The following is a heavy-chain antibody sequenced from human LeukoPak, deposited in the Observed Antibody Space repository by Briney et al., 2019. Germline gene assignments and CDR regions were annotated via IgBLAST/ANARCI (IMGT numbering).Heavy chain of an antibody. CDR3: ARIFPSQQWLGPYFDY. CDR1: GFTFTAYH. Sequence: GASVKVSCKASGFTFTAYHMHWVRQAPGQGLEWMGWINPNSGGTNYAQKFQGRVTMTRDTSISTAYMELSGLRSDDTAVYYCARIFPSQQWLGPYFDYWGQGTLVTVSS. CDR2: INPNSGGT. V-gene: IGHV1-2*02. J-gene: IGHJ4*02. D-gene: IGHD6-19*01.